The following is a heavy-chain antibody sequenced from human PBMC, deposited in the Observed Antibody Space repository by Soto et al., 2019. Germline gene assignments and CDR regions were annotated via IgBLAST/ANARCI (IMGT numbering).Heavy chain of an antibody. D-gene: IGHD3-3*01. V-gene: IGHV1-69*13. CDR3: ARSTYYDFWSGYPGAFDI. J-gene: IGHJ3*02. Sequence: SVKVSCKASGCTFSSYAISWVRQAPGQGLEWMGGIIPSFGTANYAQKFQGRVTITADESTSTAYMELSSLRSEDTAVYYCARSTYYDFWSGYPGAFDIWGQGTMVTVSS. CDR2: IIPSFGTA. CDR1: GCTFSSYA.